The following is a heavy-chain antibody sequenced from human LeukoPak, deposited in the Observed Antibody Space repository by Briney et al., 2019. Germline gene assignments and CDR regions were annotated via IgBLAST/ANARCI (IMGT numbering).Heavy chain of an antibody. CDR1: GFTFSGYA. Sequence: PGGSLRLSCVASGFTFSGYAMSWVRQAPGRGLEWVSAISSDGRGTYYADSVKGRFTISRDNSKNTLSLQMNSLRADDTAIYYCAKVSGFYWGVNWGQGTLVTVSS. V-gene: IGHV3-23*01. CDR2: ISSDGRGT. D-gene: IGHD3-3*01. J-gene: IGHJ4*02. CDR3: AKVSGFYWGVN.